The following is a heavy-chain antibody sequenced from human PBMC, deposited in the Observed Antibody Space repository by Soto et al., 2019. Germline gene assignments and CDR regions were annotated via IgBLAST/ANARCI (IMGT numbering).Heavy chain of an antibody. CDR2: IYSSGST. V-gene: IGHV4-59*01. CDR3: ARDHPHSYGVYYFDY. Sequence: SETLSVTCTVSGGFISNYYWSWIRQPPGKGLEWIGYIYSSGSTHYNPSLQSRVTISADTSKNQVSLKVNSVTAADTAMYYCARDHPHSYGVYYFDYWGQGTPVTVSS. D-gene: IGHD5-18*01. CDR1: GGFISNYY. J-gene: IGHJ4*02.